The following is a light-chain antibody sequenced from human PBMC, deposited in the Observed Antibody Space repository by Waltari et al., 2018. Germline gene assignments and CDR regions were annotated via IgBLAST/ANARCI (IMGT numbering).Light chain of an antibody. CDR1: DSDIGAYNY. J-gene: IGLJ2*01. Sequence: QSALAQPASVSGSPGQSITISCTGTDSDIGAYNYVPWYQHTPGIAPKRLLYDVSDRPSWFSDRFSGSKSGKTASLTSSGLQPEDAADYYCSSYTRRNTVIFGGGTKLTVV. CDR2: DVS. V-gene: IGLV2-14*03. CDR3: SSYTRRNTVI.